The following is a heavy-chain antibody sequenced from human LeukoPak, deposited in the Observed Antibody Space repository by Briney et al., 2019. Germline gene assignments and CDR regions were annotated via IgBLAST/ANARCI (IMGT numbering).Heavy chain of an antibody. J-gene: IGHJ5*02. CDR2: INPNSGGT. CDR3: ARAQGYCSGGSCYSWFDP. V-gene: IGHV1-2*02. Sequence: ASVKVSCKASGYTFTGYYMHWVRQAPGQGLEWMGWINPNSGGTNYAQKFQGRVTMTRDTSISTAYMELSRLRSDDTAVYYCARAQGYCSGGSCYSWFDPWGQGTLVTVSS. D-gene: IGHD2-15*01. CDR1: GYTFTGYY.